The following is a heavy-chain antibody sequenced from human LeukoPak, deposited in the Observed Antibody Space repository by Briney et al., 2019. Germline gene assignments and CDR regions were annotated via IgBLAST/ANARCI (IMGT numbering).Heavy chain of an antibody. Sequence: GASVKVSCKASGGTFSSYAISWVRQAPGQGLEWMGGIIPIFGTANYAQKFQGRVTITADKSTSTAYMELSSLRSEDTAVYYCARSEMVRGVIIYPGYYGMDVWGKGTTVTVSS. J-gene: IGHJ6*04. CDR3: ARSEMVRGVIIYPGYYGMDV. V-gene: IGHV1-69*06. D-gene: IGHD3-10*01. CDR2: IIPIFGTA. CDR1: GGTFSSYA.